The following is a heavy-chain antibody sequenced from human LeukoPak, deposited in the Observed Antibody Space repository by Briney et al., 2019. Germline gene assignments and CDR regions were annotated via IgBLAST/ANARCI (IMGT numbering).Heavy chain of an antibody. D-gene: IGHD3-10*01. CDR2: TYYGSKWYN. V-gene: IGHV6-1*01. CDR3: ARDSDYYSSGTYYRVGFDP. Sequence: SQTLSLTCAISGDSVSSHSAAWNWIRQSPSRGLEWLGRTYYGSKWYNDYAVSVKSRITINPDTSKNQFSLQLNSVTPEDTAVYYCARDSDYYSSGTYYRVGFDPWGQGTLVTVSS. J-gene: IGHJ5*02. CDR1: GDSVSSHSAA.